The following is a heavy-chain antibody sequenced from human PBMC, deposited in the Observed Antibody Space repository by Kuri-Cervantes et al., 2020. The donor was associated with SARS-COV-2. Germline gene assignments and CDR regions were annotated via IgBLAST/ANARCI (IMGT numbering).Heavy chain of an antibody. CDR3: AREWTDPVEMTTPTHFDY. Sequence: SVKVSCKSSGGTFSNHAISWVRQAPGQGLEWMGGILPILDAANYAQKFQGRVTITADESTSTAYMELSSLRSEDTAVYYCAREWTDPVEMTTPTHFDYWGQGTLVTVSS. CDR1: GGTFSNHA. D-gene: IGHD5-24*01. J-gene: IGHJ4*02. V-gene: IGHV1-69*13. CDR2: ILPILDAA.